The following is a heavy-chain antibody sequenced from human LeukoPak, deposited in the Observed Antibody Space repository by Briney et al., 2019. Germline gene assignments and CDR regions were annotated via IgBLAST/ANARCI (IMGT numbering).Heavy chain of an antibody. CDR1: GGSFSGYY. CDR2: INHSGST. V-gene: IGHV4-34*01. D-gene: IGHD6-19*01. Sequence: PSETLSLTCAVYGGSFSGYYWSWIRQPPGKGLEWIGEINHSGSTNYNPSLKSRVTISVDTSKNQFSLKLSSVTAADTAVYYCARLIGAVAGGEDYWGQGTLVTVSP. J-gene: IGHJ4*02. CDR3: ARLIGAVAGGEDY.